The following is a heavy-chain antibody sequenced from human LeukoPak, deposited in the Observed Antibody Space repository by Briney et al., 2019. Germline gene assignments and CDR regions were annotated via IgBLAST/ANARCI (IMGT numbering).Heavy chain of an antibody. V-gene: IGHV3-23*01. D-gene: IGHD2-15*01. Sequence: PGGSLRLSCAASGFTFSSYAMSWVRQAPGKGLEWVSAISGSGGSTYYADSVKGRFTISRDNSKNTLYLQMNSLRAEDTAVYYCAKGSTCSGGSCYPYYYGMDVWGQGTTVTVSS. CDR3: AKGSTCSGGSCYPYYYGMDV. CDR2: ISGSGGST. J-gene: IGHJ6*02. CDR1: GFTFSSYA.